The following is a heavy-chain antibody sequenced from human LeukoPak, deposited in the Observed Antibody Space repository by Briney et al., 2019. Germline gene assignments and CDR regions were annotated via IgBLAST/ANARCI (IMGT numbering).Heavy chain of an antibody. CDR2: VSNSGGTT. Sequence: GGSLRLSCAVSGFSFRNYAMSWVRQAPGKGLEWFSAVSNSGGTTYYADSVKGRFTISRDNSKNTLYLQMNGLRVEDTAVYYCAKDGDRYGQVDPFDYWGQGTLVTVSS. D-gene: IGHD5-18*01. J-gene: IGHJ4*02. CDR3: AKDGDRYGQVDPFDY. CDR1: GFSFRNYA. V-gene: IGHV3-23*01.